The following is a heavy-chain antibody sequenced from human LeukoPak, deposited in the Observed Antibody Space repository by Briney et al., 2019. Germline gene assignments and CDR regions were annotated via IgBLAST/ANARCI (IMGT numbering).Heavy chain of an antibody. Sequence: SETLSLTCTVSGGSISSYYWSWIRQPPGKGLEWIGYIYTSESTNYNPSLKSRVTISVDTSKNQFSLKLSSVTAADTAVYYCARRLPPITGASYFDYWGQGTLVTVSS. CDR2: IYTSEST. CDR3: ARRLPPITGASYFDY. D-gene: IGHD7-27*01. CDR1: GGSISSYY. J-gene: IGHJ4*02. V-gene: IGHV4-4*09.